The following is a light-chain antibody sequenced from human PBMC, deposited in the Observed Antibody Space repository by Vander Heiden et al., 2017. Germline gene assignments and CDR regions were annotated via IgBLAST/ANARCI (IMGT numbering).Light chain of an antibody. J-gene: IGKJ3*01. V-gene: IGKV1-39*01. Sequence: DIQMTQSPSSPSASVGDRVTITCRARQSISSYLNWYQQKPGKAPTLLLYATSSLQSGVPSRFSGSGSGTDFTLTISSMQPEDVATSYCRQCHHTPCTFGPGTKVDIK. CDR1: QSISSY. CDR3: RQCHHTPCT. CDR2: ATS.